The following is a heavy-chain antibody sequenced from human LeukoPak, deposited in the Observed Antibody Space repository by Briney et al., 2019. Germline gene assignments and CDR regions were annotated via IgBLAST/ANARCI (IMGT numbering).Heavy chain of an antibody. CDR3: ARHRERTSPYYYGMDV. J-gene: IGHJ6*02. Sequence: PSETLSLTCTVSGGSISSSSYYWGWIRQPPGKGLEWIGSIYYSGSTYYNPSLKSRVTISVDTSKNQFSLKLSSVTAADTAVYYCARHRERTSPYYYGMDVWGQGTTATVSS. CDR2: IYYSGST. V-gene: IGHV4-39*01. CDR1: GGSISSSSYY. D-gene: IGHD1-1*01.